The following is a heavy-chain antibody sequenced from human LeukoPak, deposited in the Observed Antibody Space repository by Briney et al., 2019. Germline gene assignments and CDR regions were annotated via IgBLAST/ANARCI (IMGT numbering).Heavy chain of an antibody. V-gene: IGHV3-66*01. CDR3: ARDRSGYSYGSPRYYFDY. CDR2: IYSGGST. CDR1: GFTVSINY. J-gene: IGHJ4*02. Sequence: PGGSLRLSCAASGFTVSINYMSWVRQAPGKRLERVSIIYSGGSTYYADSVKGRFTISRDNSKNTLYLQMNSLRAEDTAVYYCARDRSGYSYGSPRYYFDYWGQGTLVTVSS. D-gene: IGHD5-18*01.